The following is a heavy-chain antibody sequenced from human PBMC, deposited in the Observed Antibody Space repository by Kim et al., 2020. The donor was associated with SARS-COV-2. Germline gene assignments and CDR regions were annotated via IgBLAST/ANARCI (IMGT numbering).Heavy chain of an antibody. CDR3: ARGWRQGWSDDWYFDL. J-gene: IGHJ2*01. V-gene: IGHV3-53*01. CDR2: IYSDGSI. D-gene: IGHD5-18*01. CDR1: AFDVSGNY. Sequence: GGSLKLSCAASAFDVSGNYMSWVRQAPGKGLECVSIIYSDGSIHYADSVRGRFTLSRDNYKNTLDLQMNSLRGDETPLYYCARGWRQGWSDDWYFDLWGRGTLVTVSS.